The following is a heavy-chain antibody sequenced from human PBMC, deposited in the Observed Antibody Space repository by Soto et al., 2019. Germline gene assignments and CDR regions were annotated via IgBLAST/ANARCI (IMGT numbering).Heavy chain of an antibody. D-gene: IGHD6-19*01. V-gene: IGHV1-18*01. CDR3: ARKIAVAGQFNWFDP. Sequence: ASVKVSCKASGYTFTSYGISWVRQAPGQGLEWMGWISAYNGNTNYAQKLQGRVTMTTDTSTSTAYMEPRSLGSDDTAVYYCARKIAVAGQFNWFDPWGQGTLVTVSS. J-gene: IGHJ5*02. CDR1: GYTFTSYG. CDR2: ISAYNGNT.